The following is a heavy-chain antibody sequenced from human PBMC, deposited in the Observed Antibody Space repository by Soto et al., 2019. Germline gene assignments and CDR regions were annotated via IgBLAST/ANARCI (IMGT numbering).Heavy chain of an antibody. J-gene: IGHJ5*02. Sequence: QTLSVACAISGDSVSSNSAACNWIRHSPSRGLEWLLRTYYRSKWYNDYAVSVKSRITINPDTSKNQFSLQLNSVTPEDTAVYYRARARPIKIFGVVTLRSVWFDPWGQGTLVTVYS. CDR2: TYYRSKWYN. D-gene: IGHD3-3*01. V-gene: IGHV6-1*01. CDR3: ARARPIKIFGVVTLRSVWFDP. CDR1: GDSVSSNSAA.